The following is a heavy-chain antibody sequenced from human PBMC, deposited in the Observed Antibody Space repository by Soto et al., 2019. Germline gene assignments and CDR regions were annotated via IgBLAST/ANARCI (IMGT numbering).Heavy chain of an antibody. J-gene: IGHJ4*02. D-gene: IGHD3-9*01. CDR2: INPNSGGT. V-gene: IGHV1-2*04. CDR1: GYTFTGCY. Sequence: ASVKVSCKASGYTFTGCYMHWVRQAPGQGLEWMGWINPNSGGTNYAQKFQGWVTMTRDTSISTAYMELSRLRSDDTAVYYCARTYYDILTGYYTFDYWGQGTLVTVSS. CDR3: ARTYYDILTGYYTFDY.